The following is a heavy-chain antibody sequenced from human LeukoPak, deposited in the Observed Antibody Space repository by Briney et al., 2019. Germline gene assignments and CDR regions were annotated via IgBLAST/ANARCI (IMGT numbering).Heavy chain of an antibody. CDR1: GFTFSSHS. V-gene: IGHV3-21*01. CDR2: IDSSSGYT. CDR3: ARGLTYYDILTGYHDRLDYFDY. D-gene: IGHD3-9*01. J-gene: IGHJ4*02. Sequence: PGGSLRLSCAASGFTFSSHSMNWVRQAPGKGLEWVSSIDSSSGYTYYADSVRGRFTISRDNAKKSLYLQMNSLRAEDTAVYYCARGLTYYDILTGYHDRLDYFDYWGQGTLVTVSS.